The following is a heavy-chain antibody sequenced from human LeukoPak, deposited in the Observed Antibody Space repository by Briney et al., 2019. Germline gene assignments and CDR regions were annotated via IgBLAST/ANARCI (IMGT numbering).Heavy chain of an antibody. J-gene: IGHJ3*02. V-gene: IGHV4-31*03. Sequence: PSETLSLTCTVSGGSISSGGYYWSWIRQHPGKGLGWIGYIYYSGSTYYNPSLKSRVTISVDTSKNQFSLKLSSVTAADTAVYYCARDGGKEMIRERGAFDIWGQGTMVTVSS. CDR3: ARDGGKEMIRERGAFDI. CDR1: GGSISSGGYY. CDR2: IYYSGST. D-gene: IGHD3-10*02.